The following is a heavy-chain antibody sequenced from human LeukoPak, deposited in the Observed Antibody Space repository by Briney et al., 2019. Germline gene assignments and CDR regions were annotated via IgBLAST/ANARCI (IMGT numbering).Heavy chain of an antibody. J-gene: IGHJ4*02. CDR3: ASASSVSSWHFFY. D-gene: IGHD6-13*01. V-gene: IGHV4-61*08. CDR2: IYYSGST. Sequence: SETLSLTCAVSGGAISSGGYSWSWIRQPPGKGLEWIGYIYYSGSTNYNPSLTSRVTTSVDTSKNQFSLKLSSVTAADTAVYHCASASSVSSWHFFYWGQGSLVTVSS. CDR1: GGAISSGGYS.